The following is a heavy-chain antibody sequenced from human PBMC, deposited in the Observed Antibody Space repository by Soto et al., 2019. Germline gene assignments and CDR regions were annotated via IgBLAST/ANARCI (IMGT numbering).Heavy chain of an antibody. CDR2: IWYDGSNK. CDR3: ARESTYYDFWSGDTHFDY. CDR1: GFTFSSYG. Sequence: QVQLVESGGGVVQPGRSLRLSCAASGFTFSSYGMHWVRQAPGKGLEWVAVIWYDGSNKYYADSVKGRFTISRDNSKNTLYLQMNSLRAEDTAVYYCARESTYYDFWSGDTHFDYWGLGTLVTVSS. J-gene: IGHJ4*02. V-gene: IGHV3-33*01. D-gene: IGHD3-3*01.